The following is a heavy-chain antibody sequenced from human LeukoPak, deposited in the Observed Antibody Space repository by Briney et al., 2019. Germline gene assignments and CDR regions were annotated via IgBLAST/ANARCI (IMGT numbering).Heavy chain of an antibody. V-gene: IGHV4-34*01. D-gene: IGHD3-22*01. CDR1: GGSFSGYY. CDR3: ARGSREVVTLDY. J-gene: IGHJ4*02. Sequence: PSETLSLTCAVYGGSFSGYYWSWIRQPPGKGLEWIGEINHSGSTNYNPSLKSRVTISVDTSKNQFSLQLNSVTPEDTAVYYCARGSREVVTLDYWGQGTLVTVSS. CDR2: INHSGST.